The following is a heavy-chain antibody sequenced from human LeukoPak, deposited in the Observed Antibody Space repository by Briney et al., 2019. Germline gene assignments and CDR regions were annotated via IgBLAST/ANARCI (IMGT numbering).Heavy chain of an antibody. Sequence: PSETLSLTCAVYGGSFSGYYWSWIRQPPGKGLEWIGEINHSGSTNYNPSLKSRVTISVDTSKNQFSLKLNSVTAADTAVYYCARGYGGNPALAYWGQGTLVTVSS. V-gene: IGHV4-34*01. CDR3: ARGYGGNPALAY. CDR2: INHSGST. CDR1: GGSFSGYY. J-gene: IGHJ4*02. D-gene: IGHD4-23*01.